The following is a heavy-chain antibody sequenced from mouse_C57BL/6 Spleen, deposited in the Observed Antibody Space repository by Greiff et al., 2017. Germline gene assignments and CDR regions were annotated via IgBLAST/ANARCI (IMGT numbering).Heavy chain of an antibody. J-gene: IGHJ4*01. V-gene: IGHV5-17*01. D-gene: IGHD1-1*01. CDR1: GFTFSDYG. Sequence: EVKLVESGGGLVKPGGSLKLSCAASGFTFSDYGMHWVRQAPEKGLEWVAYISSGSSTIYYADKVKGRFTISSDKAKNTLFLQMTSLRSEDTAMYYCARAYYGSSYNYAMDDWGQGTSVTVSS. CDR2: ISSGSSTI. CDR3: ARAYYGSSYNYAMDD.